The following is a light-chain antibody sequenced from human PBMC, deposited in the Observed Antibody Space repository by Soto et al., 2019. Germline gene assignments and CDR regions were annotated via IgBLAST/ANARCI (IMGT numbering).Light chain of an antibody. J-gene: IGKJ1*01. V-gene: IGKV3-15*01. CDR2: GAS. Sequence: EIVMTQSRATLSVSPGERATLSCRASQSVSSNLAWYQQKPGQAPRLPIYGASTRATGIPARFSGSGSGTEFTLTLSSLQSEDFAVYYCQQYNNWPRTFGQGTKVEIK. CDR3: QQYNNWPRT. CDR1: QSVSSN.